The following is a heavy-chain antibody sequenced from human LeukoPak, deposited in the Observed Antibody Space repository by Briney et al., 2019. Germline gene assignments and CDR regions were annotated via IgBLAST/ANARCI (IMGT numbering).Heavy chain of an antibody. CDR3: AREPPNLYSSGWYGYFQN. Sequence: GGSLRLSCAASGFTFSSYAMSWVRQAPGKGLEWVSAISGSGGSTYYADSVKGRFTISRDNSKNTLYLQMNSLRAEDTAVFYCAREPPNLYSSGWYGYFQNWGQGTLVTVSS. V-gene: IGHV3-23*01. CDR1: GFTFSSYA. D-gene: IGHD6-19*01. J-gene: IGHJ1*01. CDR2: ISGSGGST.